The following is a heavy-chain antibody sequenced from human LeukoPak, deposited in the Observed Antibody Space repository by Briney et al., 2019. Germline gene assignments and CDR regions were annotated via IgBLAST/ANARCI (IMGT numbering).Heavy chain of an antibody. CDR1: GFTFSGYA. CDR2: NVGGGGTT. J-gene: IGHJ4*02. D-gene: IGHD6-19*01. Sequence: GGSLRRSCAASGFTFSGYAMSWVRQAPGKGLEWVSANVGGGGTTFYADSVKGRFTISRDNSKNTVFLQMNSLRAEDTAVYFCAKARLSTGWAYNDYWGQGTLVTVSS. V-gene: IGHV3-23*01. CDR3: AKARLSTGWAYNDY.